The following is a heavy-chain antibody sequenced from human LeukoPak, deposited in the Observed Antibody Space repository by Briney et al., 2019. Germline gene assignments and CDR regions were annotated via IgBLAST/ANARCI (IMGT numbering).Heavy chain of an antibody. CDR3: VRDIGTD. Sequence: GGSLRLSCAASGFAFRSTWMHWVRQVPGEGLVWVSRINSGGTLTTNADSVKGRFTISRDNAKNMLYLQMNSLRVEDTAVYYCVRDIGTDWGQGTLVTVSS. CDR1: GFAFRSTW. J-gene: IGHJ4*02. CDR2: INSGGTLT. D-gene: IGHD1-14*01. V-gene: IGHV3-74*01.